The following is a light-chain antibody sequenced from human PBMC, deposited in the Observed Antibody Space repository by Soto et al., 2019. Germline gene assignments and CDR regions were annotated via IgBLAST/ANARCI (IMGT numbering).Light chain of an antibody. Sequence: EIVLTQSPGTLSLSPGERATLSCRASQSVSNNYLAWYQQIPGQAPRLLISGASTRATGIPDRFRGSGSGTDFTLTISRLEPEDFAVYYCQQFGSSQWTFGRGTKVEIK. V-gene: IGKV3-20*01. CDR2: GAS. CDR3: QQFGSSQWT. J-gene: IGKJ1*01. CDR1: QSVSNNY.